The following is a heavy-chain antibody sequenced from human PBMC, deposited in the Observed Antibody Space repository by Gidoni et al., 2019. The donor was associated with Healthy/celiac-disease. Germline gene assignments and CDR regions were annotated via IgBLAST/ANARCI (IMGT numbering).Heavy chain of an antibody. D-gene: IGHD3-3*01. CDR1: GFPFDDYA. Sequence: EVQLVESGGGLVQPGRSLRLSCAASGFPFDDYAMHWVRQAPGKGLEGVSGISWNSGSIGYADSVKGRFTISRDNAKNSLYLQMNSLRAEDTALYYCAKEAEYYDFWSGSLDYWGQGTLVTVSS. CDR3: AKEAEYYDFWSGSLDY. CDR2: ISWNSGSI. V-gene: IGHV3-9*01. J-gene: IGHJ4*02.